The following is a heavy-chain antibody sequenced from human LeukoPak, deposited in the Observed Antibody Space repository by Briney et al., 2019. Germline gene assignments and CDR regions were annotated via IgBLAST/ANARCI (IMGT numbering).Heavy chain of an antibody. V-gene: IGHV1-18*01. J-gene: IGHJ4*02. Sequence: ASVKVSCKASGGTFSSYAISWVRQAPGQGLEWMGWISAYNGNTNYAQKLQGRVTMTTDTSTSTAYMELRSLRSDDTAVYYCARVSPHTINDYSNLDYWGQGTLVTVSS. CDR2: ISAYNGNT. D-gene: IGHD4-11*01. CDR3: ARVSPHTINDYSNLDY. CDR1: GGTFSSYA.